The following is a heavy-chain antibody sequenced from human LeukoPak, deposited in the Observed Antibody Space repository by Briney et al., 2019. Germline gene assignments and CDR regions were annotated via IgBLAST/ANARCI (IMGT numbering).Heavy chain of an antibody. CDR1: GYTFTSYG. V-gene: IGHV1-18*01. CDR2: ISAYNGNT. J-gene: IGHJ4*02. Sequence: ALVKVSCKASGYTFTSYGISWVRQAPGQGLEWMGWISAYNGNTNYAQKLQGRVTMTTDTSTSTAYMELRSLRSDDTAVYYCARASITMIVVVPDDYWGQGTLVTVS. D-gene: IGHD3-22*01. CDR3: ARASITMIVVVPDDY.